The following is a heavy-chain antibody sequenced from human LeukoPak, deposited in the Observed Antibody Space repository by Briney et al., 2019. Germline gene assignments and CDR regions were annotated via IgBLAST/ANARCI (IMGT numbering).Heavy chain of an antibody. Sequence: PSETLSLTCTVSGGSISSSSYYWGWIRQPPGKGREWIGSIYYSGSTYYNPSLKSRVTISVDTSKNQFSLKLSSVTAADTAVYYCARQSQSSSLWPWGQGTLVTVSS. J-gene: IGHJ5*02. D-gene: IGHD6-13*01. CDR3: ARQSQSSSLWP. CDR1: GGSISSSSYY. V-gene: IGHV4-39*01. CDR2: IYYSGST.